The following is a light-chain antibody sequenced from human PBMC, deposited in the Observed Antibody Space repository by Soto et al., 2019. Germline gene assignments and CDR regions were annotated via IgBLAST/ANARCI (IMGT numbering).Light chain of an antibody. CDR2: EVS. V-gene: IGLV2-14*01. J-gene: IGLJ2*01. CDR1: SSDVGSYDY. Sequence: QSALIQPPSVSGSPGQSVTISCTGTSSDVGSYDYVSWYQQHPGKAPKLMIYEVSNRPSGVSNRFSGSKSGNTASLTISGLQAEDEADYYCSSYTSSSTPVVFGGGTKLTVL. CDR3: SSYTSSSTPVV.